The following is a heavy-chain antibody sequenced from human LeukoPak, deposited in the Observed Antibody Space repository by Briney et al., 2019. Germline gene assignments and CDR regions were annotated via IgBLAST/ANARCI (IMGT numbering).Heavy chain of an antibody. J-gene: IGHJ4*02. CDR1: GFTFSDYW. D-gene: IGHD3-3*01. CDR2: INPDGSDI. CDR3: ARDPTVDFWSGLQGVDY. Sequence: VGSLRLSCAASGFTFSDYWMHWVRQTPGRGLVWVSRINPDGSDILYADSVKGRFSISRDNAKNMLYLQMNSLRAEDTAVYYCARDPTVDFWSGLQGVDYWGQGTLVTVSS. V-gene: IGHV3-74*01.